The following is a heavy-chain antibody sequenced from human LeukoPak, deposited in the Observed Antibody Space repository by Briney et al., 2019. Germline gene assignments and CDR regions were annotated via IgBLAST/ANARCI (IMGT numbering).Heavy chain of an antibody. J-gene: IGHJ6*04. Sequence: PSETLSLTCTVSGDSISSGNYYWSWIRQPAGKGLEWIGRIYTSGSTNYNPSLKSRVTISLDTSKKPFSLKLSSVTAADTAVYYCARSRIKGIPWTKGERSHERDVWGKGTTVTISS. CDR1: GDSISSGNYY. CDR2: IYTSGST. V-gene: IGHV4-61*02. D-gene: IGHD2-8*01. CDR3: ARSRIKGIPWTKGERSHERDV.